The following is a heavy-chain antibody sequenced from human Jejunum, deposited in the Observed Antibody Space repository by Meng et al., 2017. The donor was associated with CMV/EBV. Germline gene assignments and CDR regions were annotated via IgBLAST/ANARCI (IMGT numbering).Heavy chain of an antibody. J-gene: IGHJ4*02. D-gene: IGHD1-1*01. CDR3: AHRLTTWGDS. CDR2: INWDDDK. V-gene: IGHV2-5*02. Sequence: TCAFSGFSLTSSLVGVGWIRQPTGKALELLACINWDDDKRYSPSLKSRLTITKDTSKNQVVLTVTNMDPVDTATYYCAHRLTTWGDSWGQGILVTVSS. CDR1: GFSLTSSLVG.